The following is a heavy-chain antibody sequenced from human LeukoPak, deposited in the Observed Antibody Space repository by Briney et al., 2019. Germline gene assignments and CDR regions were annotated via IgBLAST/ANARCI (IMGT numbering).Heavy chain of an antibody. CDR2: IKQDGSEK. V-gene: IGHV3-7*03. CDR3: ARESLKYCSGGSCYYTGGTFDY. Sequence: GGSLRLSCEASGFTFSSYWMSWVRQAPGKGLEWVANIKQDGSEKYYVDSVKGRFTISRDNAKNSLYLQMNSLRAEDTAVYYCARESLKYCSGGSCYYTGGTFDYWGQGTLVTVSS. D-gene: IGHD2-15*01. J-gene: IGHJ4*02. CDR1: GFTFSSYW.